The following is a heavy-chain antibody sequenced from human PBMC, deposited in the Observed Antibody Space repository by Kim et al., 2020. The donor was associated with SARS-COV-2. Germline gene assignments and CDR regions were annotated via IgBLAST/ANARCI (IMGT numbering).Heavy chain of an antibody. D-gene: IGHD2-2*01. Sequence: ADSVKGRFTISRDNSKNTLFLQMNSLRDEDTAIYYCAKSKYSTSWYYFDYWGQGTLVTVSS. CDR3: AKSKYSTSWYYFDY. V-gene: IGHV3-23*01. J-gene: IGHJ4*02.